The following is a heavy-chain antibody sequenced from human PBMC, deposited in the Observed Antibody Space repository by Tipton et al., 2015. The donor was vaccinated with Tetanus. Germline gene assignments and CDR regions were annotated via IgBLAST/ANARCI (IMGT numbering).Heavy chain of an antibody. CDR1: GFTFSSYW. V-gene: IGHV3-7*03. J-gene: IGHJ4*02. D-gene: IGHD3-10*01. CDR3: VRDIGGSGRYPDY. CDR2: IKQDGSEK. Sequence: GSLRLSCAASGFTFSSYWMTWVRQAPGKGLEWVANIKQDGSEKYYVDSVKGRFTMSSDNAKNSLYLQMNSLRSEDTAVYYCVRDIGGSGRYPDYWGRGTLVTVSS.